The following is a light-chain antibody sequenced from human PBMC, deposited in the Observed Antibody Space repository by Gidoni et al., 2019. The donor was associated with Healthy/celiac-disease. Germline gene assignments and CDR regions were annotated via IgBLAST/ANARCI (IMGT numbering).Light chain of an antibody. Sequence: EIVMTQSPATLSVSPGDRATLSCRAGQSVSSNLAWYQQKPGQAPRLLIYGASTRATGIPSRFSGSVSGTEFTLTISSLQSEDFAVYYCQQYNNWPPWTFGQGTKVEIK. CDR2: GAS. V-gene: IGKV3-15*01. CDR1: QSVSSN. J-gene: IGKJ1*01. CDR3: QQYNNWPPWT.